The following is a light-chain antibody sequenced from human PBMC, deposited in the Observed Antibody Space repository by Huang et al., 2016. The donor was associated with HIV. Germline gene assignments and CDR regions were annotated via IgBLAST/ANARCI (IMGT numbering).Light chain of an antibody. V-gene: IGKV3-15*01. CDR2: GAS. Sequence: EIVMTQSPATLSLSLGERATLSCRASQSVTNNLAWYQQKPGQAPRLLIYGASTRATGIPARFSGSGSVTEFTLTISSLQSEDFVVYYCQQYNNWPPGDTFGQGTKLEIK. J-gene: IGKJ2*01. CDR3: QQYNNWPPGDT. CDR1: QSVTNN.